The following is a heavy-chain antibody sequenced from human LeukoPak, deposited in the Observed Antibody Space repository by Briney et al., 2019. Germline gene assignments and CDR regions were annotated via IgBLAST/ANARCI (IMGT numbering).Heavy chain of an antibody. Sequence: GGSLRLSCAASGFTFSSYDMHWVRQATGKGLEWVSAISDSGDNTYYADSVKGRFTISRDNSKNTLYLQMNSLRAEDTAVYYCAKDSPTERGYWGQGTLVTVSS. D-gene: IGHD1-1*01. J-gene: IGHJ4*02. CDR2: ISDSGDNT. CDR3: AKDSPTERGY. CDR1: GFTFSSYD. V-gene: IGHV3-23*01.